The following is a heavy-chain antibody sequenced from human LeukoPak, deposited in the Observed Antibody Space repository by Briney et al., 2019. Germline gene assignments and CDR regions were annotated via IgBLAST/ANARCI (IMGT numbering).Heavy chain of an antibody. CDR1: GGSISSGSYY. Sequence: SETLSLTCTVSGGSISSGSYYWSWIRQPAGKGLEWIGRIYTSGSTNYNPSLKSRVTISVDTSKNQFSLKPSSVTAADTAVYYCAREFYYDSSGYYSVYFDYWGQGTLVTVSS. CDR3: AREFYYDSSGYYSVYFDY. CDR2: IYTSGST. J-gene: IGHJ4*02. D-gene: IGHD3-22*01. V-gene: IGHV4-61*02.